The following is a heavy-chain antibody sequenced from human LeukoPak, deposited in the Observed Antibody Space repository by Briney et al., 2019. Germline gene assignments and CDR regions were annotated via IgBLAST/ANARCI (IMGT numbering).Heavy chain of an antibody. V-gene: IGHV3-30-3*02. CDR3: AKALPPPPGLRQAKSWSLYYYYGMDV. Sequence: GSLRLSCAASGVTFSSYAMHWVRQAPGKRLGWVAVISYDRGSKYYADSVKGRFTIPRDNSKNTLYLQMNSLRAEDTAVYYCAKALPPPPGLRQAKSWSLYYYYGMDVWGQGITVTVSS. J-gene: IGHJ6*02. CDR1: GVTFSSYA. D-gene: IGHD3-3*01. CDR2: ISYDRGSK.